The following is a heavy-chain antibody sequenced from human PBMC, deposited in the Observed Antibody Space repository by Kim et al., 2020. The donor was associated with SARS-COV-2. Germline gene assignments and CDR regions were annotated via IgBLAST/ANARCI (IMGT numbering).Heavy chain of an antibody. CDR3: ARAATARDYYYYYGMDV. V-gene: IGHV1-46*01. J-gene: IGHJ6*02. Sequence: FQSRVTMTRDTSTSTVYMELSSLRSEDTAVYYCARAATARDYYYYYGMDVWGQGTTVTVSS. D-gene: IGHD6-6*01.